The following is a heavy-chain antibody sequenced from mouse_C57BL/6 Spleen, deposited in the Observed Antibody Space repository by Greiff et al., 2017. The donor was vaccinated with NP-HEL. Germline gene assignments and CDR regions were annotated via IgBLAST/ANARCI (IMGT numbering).Heavy chain of an antibody. CDR1: GYTFTDYN. V-gene: IGHV1-18*01. CDR2: INPNNGGT. J-gene: IGHJ2*01. D-gene: IGHD1-1*01. Sequence: EVQLQQSGPELVKPGASVKIPCKASGYTFTDYNMDWVKQSHGKSLEWIGDINPNNGGTIYNQKFKGKATLTVDKSSTTAYMELRSLTSEDTAVYYCARIRYYYGSSLYYFDYWGQGTTLTVSS. CDR3: ARIRYYYGSSLYYFDY.